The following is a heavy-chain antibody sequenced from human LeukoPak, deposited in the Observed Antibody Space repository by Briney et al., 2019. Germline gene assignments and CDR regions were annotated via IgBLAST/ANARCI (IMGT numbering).Heavy chain of an antibody. D-gene: IGHD3-22*01. CDR3: ARHPPYYYDSSGYYLDHYYAMDV. J-gene: IGHJ6*02. Sequence: HGESLKISCKGSGYSFTSYWIGRVRPMPGKGLEWMGIIYPGDSDTRYSPSFQGQVTISADKSISTAYLQWSSLKASDTAMYYCARHPPYYYDSSGYYLDHYYAMDVWGQGTTVTVSS. CDR1: GYSFTSYW. V-gene: IGHV5-51*01. CDR2: IYPGDSDT.